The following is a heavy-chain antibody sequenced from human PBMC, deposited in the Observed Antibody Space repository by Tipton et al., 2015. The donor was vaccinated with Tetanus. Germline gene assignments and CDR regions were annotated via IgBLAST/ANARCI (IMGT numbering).Heavy chain of an antibody. D-gene: IGHD2-8*01. Sequence: LRLSCAASGFTFSSYGMHWVRQAPGKGLEWIGNIYSSGSTYYNPSLKSRVTISVDTSRNQFSLRLKSVTPADTAMYYCARDHRLSASYAGWFDPWGQGTLVTVSS. CDR2: IYSSGST. CDR1: GFTFSSYG. J-gene: IGHJ5*02. CDR3: ARDHRLSASYAGWFDP. V-gene: IGHV4-59*01.